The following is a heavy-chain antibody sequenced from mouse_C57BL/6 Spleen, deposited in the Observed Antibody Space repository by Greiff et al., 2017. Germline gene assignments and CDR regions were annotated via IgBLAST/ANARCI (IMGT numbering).Heavy chain of an antibody. CDR1: GFTFSDFY. Sequence: EVKLVESGGGLVQSGRSLRLSCATSGFTFSDFYMEWVRQAPGKGLEWIAASRNKANDYTTEYSASVKGRFIVSRDTSQSILYLQMNALRAEDTAIYYCARDADGNYPYWYFDVWGTGTTVTVSS. CDR3: ARDADGNYPYWYFDV. V-gene: IGHV7-1*01. CDR2: SRNKANDYTT. D-gene: IGHD2-1*01. J-gene: IGHJ1*03.